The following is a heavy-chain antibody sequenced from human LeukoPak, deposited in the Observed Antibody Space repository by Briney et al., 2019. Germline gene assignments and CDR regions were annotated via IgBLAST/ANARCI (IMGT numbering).Heavy chain of an antibody. CDR1: GVTLSSYA. Sequence: GGSLRLSCVASGVTLSSYAMSWARQAPGKGLEWVSGISSSGSGGNTYYADSVKGRFTISRDNSKNTLYFQMNNLRAEDTALYYCVKDFLHGPHIEPVGSVGPFDYWGQGTLVTVSS. V-gene: IGHV3-23*01. J-gene: IGHJ4*02. CDR2: ISSSGSGGNT. D-gene: IGHD2-2*01. CDR3: VKDFLHGPHIEPVGSVGPFDY.